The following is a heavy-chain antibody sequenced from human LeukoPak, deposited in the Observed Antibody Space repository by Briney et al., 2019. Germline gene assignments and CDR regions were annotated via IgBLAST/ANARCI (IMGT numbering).Heavy chain of an antibody. D-gene: IGHD3-3*01. J-gene: IGHJ6*02. CDR1: GFTFNTYW. CDR3: ARYEMDV. Sequence: GGSLRLSCAASGFTFNTYWMIWARQAPGKGLEWVANINEDGSEKYCADSVKGRFTISGDNAKDSLYLQIHSLRVEDTAVYYCARYEMDVWGQGTTVTVSS. V-gene: IGHV3-7*01. CDR2: INEDGSEK.